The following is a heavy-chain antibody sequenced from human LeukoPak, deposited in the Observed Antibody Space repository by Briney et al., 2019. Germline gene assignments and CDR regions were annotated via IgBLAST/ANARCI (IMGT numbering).Heavy chain of an antibody. V-gene: IGHV3-23*01. CDR1: GFTFSSYG. D-gene: IGHD3-22*01. Sequence: PGGPLRLSCAASGFTFSSYGMSWVRQAPGKGLEWVSAISGSGGSTYYADSVKGRFTISRDNSKNTLYLQMNSLRAEDTAVYYCAKDHDDSSGYDAFDIWGQGTMVTVSS. CDR3: AKDHDDSSGYDAFDI. J-gene: IGHJ3*02. CDR2: ISGSGGST.